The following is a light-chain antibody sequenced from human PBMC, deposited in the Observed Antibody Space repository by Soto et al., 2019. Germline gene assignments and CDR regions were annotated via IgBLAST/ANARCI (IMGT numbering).Light chain of an antibody. CDR2: GAS. CDR1: QSVSSSY. CDR3: QQYGSSSFT. V-gene: IGKV3-20*01. Sequence: EIVLTQSPGTLSLSPGERATLSCRSSQSVSSSYLAWYQQKPGQAPRLLIYGASSRATGIPARFSGSGSGTDFTLTISRLEPEDFALYYCQQYGSSSFTFGPGTQVDIK. J-gene: IGKJ3*01.